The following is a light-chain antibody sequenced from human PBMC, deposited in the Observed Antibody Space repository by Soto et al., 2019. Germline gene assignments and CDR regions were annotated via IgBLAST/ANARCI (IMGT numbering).Light chain of an antibody. CDR1: SSNIGAGYD. Sequence: QLVLTQPPSVSGAPGQTITISCTGSSSNIGAGYDVHWYQQLPGRAPKLLIYGNNNRPSGVPDRFSGSKSGTSVSLAITGLRGEDEADYFCQSYDSSLSGSGVFGGGTKLTVL. J-gene: IGLJ3*02. V-gene: IGLV1-40*01. CDR2: GNN. CDR3: QSYDSSLSGSGV.